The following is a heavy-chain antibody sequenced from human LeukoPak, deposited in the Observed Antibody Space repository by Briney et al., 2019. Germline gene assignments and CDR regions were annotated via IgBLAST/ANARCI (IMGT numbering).Heavy chain of an antibody. D-gene: IGHD6-13*01. Sequence: GRSLRLSCAASGFTFDDYGMHWVRQAPGKGLEWVSGISWNSGSIGYTDSVKGRFTISRDNAKNSLYLQMNSLRAEDTALYYCAKDMAAAASDAFDIWGQGTMVTVSS. V-gene: IGHV3-9*01. CDR3: AKDMAAAASDAFDI. J-gene: IGHJ3*02. CDR2: ISWNSGSI. CDR1: GFTFDDYG.